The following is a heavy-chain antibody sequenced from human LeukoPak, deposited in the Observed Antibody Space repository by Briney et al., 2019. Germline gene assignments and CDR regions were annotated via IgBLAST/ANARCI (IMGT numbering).Heavy chain of an antibody. J-gene: IGHJ6*02. V-gene: IGHV4-59*01. CDR1: GGSISSYY. CDR3: ARHDYSNYYYYYGMDV. Sequence: SETLSLTCTVSGGSISSYYWSWIRQPPGKGLEWIGYIYYSGSTNYNPSLKSRVTISVDTSKNQFSLKLSSVTAADTAVYYCARHDYSNYYYYYGMDVWGQGTTVTVSS. D-gene: IGHD4-11*01. CDR2: IYYSGST.